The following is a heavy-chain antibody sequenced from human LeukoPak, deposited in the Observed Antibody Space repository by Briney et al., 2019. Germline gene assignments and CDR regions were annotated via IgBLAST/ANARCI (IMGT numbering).Heavy chain of an antibody. Sequence: GGSLRLSCAASGFTFSSYGVHWVRQAPGKGLEWVAVISYDGSNKYYADSVKGRFTISRDNSKNTLYLQMNSLRAEDTAVYYCAKEGHGSSLDYWGQGTLVTVSS. D-gene: IGHD6-13*01. CDR1: GFTFSSYG. V-gene: IGHV3-30*18. CDR2: ISYDGSNK. J-gene: IGHJ4*02. CDR3: AKEGHGSSLDY.